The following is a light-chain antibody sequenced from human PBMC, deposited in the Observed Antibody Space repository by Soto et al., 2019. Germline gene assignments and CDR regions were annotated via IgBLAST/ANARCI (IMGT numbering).Light chain of an antibody. CDR1: QSVSAN. CDR2: GAS. V-gene: IGKV3-20*01. CDR3: QQYGSSPPFT. J-gene: IGKJ1*01. Sequence: EIVMTQSPATLSVSPGARAPLSCRARQSVSANLAWYRQKPGQGPRLLIYGASSRATGIPDRFGGSGSGTDFTLTISRLEPEDFAVYYCQQYGSSPPFTFGQGTKV.